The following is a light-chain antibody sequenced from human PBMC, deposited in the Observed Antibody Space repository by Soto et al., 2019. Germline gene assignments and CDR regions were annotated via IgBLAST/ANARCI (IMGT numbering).Light chain of an antibody. CDR1: SGYSNYK. CDR2: VGTGGIVG. V-gene: IGLV9-49*01. J-gene: IGLJ2*01. Sequence: QSVLTQPPSASASLGASVTLTCTLSSGYSNYKVDWYQQRPGKGPRFVMRVGTGGIVGSKGDGIPDRFSVLGSGLNRYLTIKKIQEEDESDYHCGADHGSGSKFVVVFGGGTKLTVL. CDR3: GADHGSGSKFVVV.